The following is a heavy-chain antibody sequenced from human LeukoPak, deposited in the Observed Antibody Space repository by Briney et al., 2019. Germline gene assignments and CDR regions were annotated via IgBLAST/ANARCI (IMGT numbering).Heavy chain of an antibody. CDR3: AREARRSRFDP. Sequence: SETLSLTCAVHGGSFSGYYWSWIRQPPGKGLEWIGEINHSGSTNYNPSLKSRVTISVDTSKNQFSLKLSSVTAADTAVYYCAREARRSRFDPWGQGTLVTVSS. D-gene: IGHD3-10*01. J-gene: IGHJ5*02. CDR1: GGSFSGYY. V-gene: IGHV4-34*01. CDR2: INHSGST.